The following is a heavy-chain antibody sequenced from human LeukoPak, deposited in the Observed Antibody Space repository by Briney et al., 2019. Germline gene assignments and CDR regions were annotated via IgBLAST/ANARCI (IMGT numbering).Heavy chain of an antibody. J-gene: IGHJ4*02. Sequence: GGSLRLSCAASGFTFSSYWMHWVRQAPGKGLEWVSAISGSGGSTYYADSVKGRFTISRDNSKNTLYLQMNSLRAEDTAVYYCAKVREVVPAAIFFDYWGQGTLVTVSS. D-gene: IGHD2-2*01. CDR3: AKVREVVPAAIFFDY. V-gene: IGHV3-23*01. CDR1: GFTFSSYW. CDR2: ISGSGGST.